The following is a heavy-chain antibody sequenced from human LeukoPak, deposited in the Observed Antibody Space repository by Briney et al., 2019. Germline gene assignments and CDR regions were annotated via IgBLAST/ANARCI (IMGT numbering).Heavy chain of an antibody. Sequence: SETLSLTCTVSGGSISSGDYYWSWIRQPPGKGLEWIGYIYYSGSTYYNPSLKSRVTISVDTSKNQFSLKLSSATAADTAVYYCARVVPAAPYYYGMDVWGQGTTVTVS. CDR3: ARVVPAAPYYYGMDV. CDR2: IYYSGST. V-gene: IGHV4-30-4*01. J-gene: IGHJ6*02. CDR1: GGSISSGDYY. D-gene: IGHD2-2*01.